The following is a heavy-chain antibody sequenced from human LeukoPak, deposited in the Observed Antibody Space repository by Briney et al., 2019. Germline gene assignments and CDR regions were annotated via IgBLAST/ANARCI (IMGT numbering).Heavy chain of an antibody. CDR3: ARDHGSGSYYARWYFDY. CDR2: IIPIFGTA. V-gene: IGHV1-69*13. D-gene: IGHD3-10*01. CDR1: GGTFSSYA. J-gene: IGHJ4*02. Sequence: SVKVSCKASGGTFSSYAISWVRPAPGQGLEWMGGIIPIFGTANYAQKFQGRVTITADESTSTAYMELSSLRSEDTAVYYCARDHGSGSYYARWYFDYWGQGTLVTVSS.